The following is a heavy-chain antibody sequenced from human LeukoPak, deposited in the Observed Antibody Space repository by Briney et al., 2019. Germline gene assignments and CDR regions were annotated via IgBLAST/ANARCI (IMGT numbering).Heavy chain of an antibody. Sequence: ASVKVSCKASGYTFTSYGISWVRQAPGQGLEWMGWISAYNGNTNYAQKLQGRVTMTTGTSTSTAYMELRSLRSDDTAVYYCARGSSGFDYYYYMDVWGKGTTVTVSS. CDR2: ISAYNGNT. CDR3: ARGSSGFDYYYYMDV. J-gene: IGHJ6*03. D-gene: IGHD3-22*01. V-gene: IGHV1-18*01. CDR1: GYTFTSYG.